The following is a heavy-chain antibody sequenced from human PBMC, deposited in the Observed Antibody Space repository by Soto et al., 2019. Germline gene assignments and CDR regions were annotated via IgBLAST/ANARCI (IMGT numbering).Heavy chain of an antibody. V-gene: IGHV4-59*01. CDR1: GGSISSYY. D-gene: IGHD4-17*01. CDR2: IYYSGST. J-gene: IGHJ4*02. CDR3: ARSTVTTWVSWYYFDY. Sequence: QVQLQESGPGLVKPSETLSLTCTVSGGSISSYYWSWIRQPPGKGLEWIGYIYYSGSTNYNPSLKSRVTISVATSKNQFALKLSSVTAADTAVYYCARSTVTTWVSWYYFDYWGQGTLVTVSS.